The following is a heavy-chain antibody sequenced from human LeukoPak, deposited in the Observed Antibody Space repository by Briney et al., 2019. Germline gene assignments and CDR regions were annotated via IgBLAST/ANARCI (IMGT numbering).Heavy chain of an antibody. CDR3: AREIAARPVDY. CDR2: INPNSGGT. D-gene: IGHD6-6*01. Sequence: ASVKVSCKASGYTFTGYYMHWVRQAPGQGLEWMGWINPNSGGTNYAQKFQGRVTMTRDTSISTAYMELSRLRSDDAAAYYCAREIAARPVDYWGQGTLVTVSS. J-gene: IGHJ4*02. V-gene: IGHV1-2*02. CDR1: GYTFTGYY.